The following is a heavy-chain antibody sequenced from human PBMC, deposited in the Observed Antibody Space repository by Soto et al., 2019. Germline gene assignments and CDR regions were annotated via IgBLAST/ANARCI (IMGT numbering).Heavy chain of an antibody. D-gene: IGHD2-2*01. Sequence: ASVKVSCKASGYTFTSYYIHWVRQAPGQGLEWKGEINPSGGSTSYAQNKQGRVTMTRDTSTSTVYKELSSLRFEDTAVYYCVRESTPTRWFDPWGQGTLVTVSS. V-gene: IGHV1-46*03. CDR1: GYTFTSYY. J-gene: IGHJ5*02. CDR2: INPSGGST. CDR3: VRESTPTRWFDP.